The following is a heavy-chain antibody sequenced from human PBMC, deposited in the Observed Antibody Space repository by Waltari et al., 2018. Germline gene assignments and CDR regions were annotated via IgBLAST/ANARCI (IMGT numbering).Heavy chain of an antibody. V-gene: IGHV4-39*01. CDR2: IYYSGST. J-gene: IGHJ4*02. D-gene: IGHD6-13*01. CDR1: GGSISSSSYY. CDR3: ARPYSSSWVGY. Sequence: QLQLQESGPGLVKPSETLSLTCTVSGGSISSSSYYWGWIRQPPGKGLEWIGSIYYSGSTYYNPSLMSRVTISVDTSKNQFSLKLSSVTAADTAVYYCARPYSSSWVGYWGQGTLVTVSS.